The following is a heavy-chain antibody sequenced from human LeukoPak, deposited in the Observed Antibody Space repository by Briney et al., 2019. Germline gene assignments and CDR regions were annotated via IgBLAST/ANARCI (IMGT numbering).Heavy chain of an antibody. CDR3: YSSDQDAFDI. CDR1: GFTFSSYA. D-gene: IGHD6-19*01. Sequence: PGGSLRLSCAASGFTFSSYAMHWVRRAPGKGLEWVAVISYDGSNKYYADSVKGRFTISRDNSKNTLYLQMNSLRAEDTAVYYSYSSDQDAFDIWGQGTMVTVSS. V-gene: IGHV3-30*04. CDR2: ISYDGSNK. J-gene: IGHJ3*02.